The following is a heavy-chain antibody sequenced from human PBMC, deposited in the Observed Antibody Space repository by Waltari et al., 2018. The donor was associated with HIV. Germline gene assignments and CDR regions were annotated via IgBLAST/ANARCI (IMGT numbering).Heavy chain of an antibody. D-gene: IGHD3-16*01. CDR3: ARGESATWANLDF. J-gene: IGHJ4*02. Sequence: QVRLVQSGAEVKNPGASVTVSCHTSGYNFADYHISWVRQAPGEGLEWLGWINPRNGATDYGQRFQGWVTVTRDTSSETVYLTANRLRYEDTAIYYCARGESATWANLDFWGQGTLVSVSS. CDR1: GYNFADYH. CDR2: INPRNGAT. V-gene: IGHV1-2*04.